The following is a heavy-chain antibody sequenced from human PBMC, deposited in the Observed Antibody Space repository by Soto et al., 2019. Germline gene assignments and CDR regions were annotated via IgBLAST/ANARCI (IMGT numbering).Heavy chain of an antibody. V-gene: IGHV3-11*01. Sequence: QVQLEESGGGLVKPGGSLRLSCAASGFSFSDHYMNWIRQAPGKGLEWLVYISTSGSTTYYADSVKGRFTVSRDNAQNSLYLQMNSLRDEDTAVYYCARSTGVPLDYWGQGTLVTVSS. CDR3: ARSTGVPLDY. J-gene: IGHJ4*02. CDR2: ISTSGSTT. D-gene: IGHD3-10*01. CDR1: GFSFSDHY.